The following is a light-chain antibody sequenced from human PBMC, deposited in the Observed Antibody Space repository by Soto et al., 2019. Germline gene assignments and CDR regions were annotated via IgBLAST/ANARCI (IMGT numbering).Light chain of an antibody. Sequence: DIVMTQSPDSLAVSLGERATINCKSSQSVLYSSNHKNYLAWYQQKPGQPPKMLIYSASTRESGVPDRFSGSGSGTDFTLTISTLQAEDVAVYYCQQYYSTPLTFGQGTKVEIK. CDR3: QQYYSTPLT. CDR1: QSVLYSSNHKNY. V-gene: IGKV4-1*01. J-gene: IGKJ1*01. CDR2: SAS.